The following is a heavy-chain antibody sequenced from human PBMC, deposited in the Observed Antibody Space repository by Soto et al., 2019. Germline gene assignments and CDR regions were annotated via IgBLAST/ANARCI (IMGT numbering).Heavy chain of an antibody. Sequence: ASVKVSCKASGCTFTSYGISWVRQAPGQGLEWMGWISAYNGNTNYAQKLQGRVTMTTDTSTSTAYMELRSLRSDDTAVYYCAIGIAVAGYYYYGMEVWGQGTTVTVSS. D-gene: IGHD6-19*01. CDR1: GCTFTSYG. CDR3: AIGIAVAGYYYYGMEV. CDR2: ISAYNGNT. J-gene: IGHJ6*02. V-gene: IGHV1-18*01.